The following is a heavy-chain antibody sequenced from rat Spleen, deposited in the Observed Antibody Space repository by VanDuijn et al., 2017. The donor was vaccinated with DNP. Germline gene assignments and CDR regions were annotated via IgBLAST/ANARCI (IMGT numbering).Heavy chain of an antibody. CDR3: ATGDYSGDWFAY. CDR2: ISTSGGST. D-gene: IGHD1-1*01. V-gene: IGHV5-27*01. CDR1: GFTFSDSY. Sequence: EVQLVESGGGLVQPGGSLKLSCAASGFTFSDSYMAWVRQAATKGLEWVASISTSGGSTYYRDSVKGRFTISRDNAKSTLYLQMDSLRSEDTATYYCATGDYSGDWFAYWGQGTLVTVSS. J-gene: IGHJ3*01.